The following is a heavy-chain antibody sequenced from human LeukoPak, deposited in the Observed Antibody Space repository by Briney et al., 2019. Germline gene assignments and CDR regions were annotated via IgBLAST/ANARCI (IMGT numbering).Heavy chain of an antibody. CDR3: TRDRRGGSYLYYCDY. Sequence: PSETLSLTCTVSGGSISCDVYSWSCIRQPPGKGLEWIGYSYYSGSTYYNKSLKRRVTMSVDTSKNQFSLQLRSVTAADTAVYYCTRDRRGGSYLYYCDYWGQGTLVTVSS. V-gene: IGHV4-31*03. CDR1: GGSISCDVYS. D-gene: IGHD1-26*01. J-gene: IGHJ4*02. CDR2: SYYSGST.